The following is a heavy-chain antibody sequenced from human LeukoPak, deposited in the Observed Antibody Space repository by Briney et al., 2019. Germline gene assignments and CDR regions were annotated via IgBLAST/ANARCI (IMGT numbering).Heavy chain of an antibody. V-gene: IGHV3-21*01. Sequence: GGSLRLSCAASGFTFSSYSMNWVRQAPGKGLEWVSSISISSSYIQYADSVKGRFTISRDNAKNSLYLQMNSLRAEDTAAYYCARERYTYGFDYWGQGTLVTVSS. D-gene: IGHD5-18*01. CDR1: GFTFSSYS. CDR2: ISISSSYI. CDR3: ARERYTYGFDY. J-gene: IGHJ4*02.